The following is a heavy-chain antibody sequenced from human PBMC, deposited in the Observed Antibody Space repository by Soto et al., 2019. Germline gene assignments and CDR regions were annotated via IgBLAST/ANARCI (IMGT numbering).Heavy chain of an antibody. V-gene: IGHV4-31*03. D-gene: IGHD3-10*02. CDR1: GASVSTGVYY. J-gene: IGHJ4*02. Sequence: QVQLDESGPGLVQPSQTLSLACTVSGASVSTGVYYWTWIRQHPGKGLEWIGYIDNSGSTYYNPSLTGRVDISVDTSKYEFSLNLQSLTAADTAFYYCAGAVSDFDVRRYRTSYFDQWGQGILVTVSS. CDR3: AGAVSDFDVRRYRTSYFDQ. CDR2: IDNSGST.